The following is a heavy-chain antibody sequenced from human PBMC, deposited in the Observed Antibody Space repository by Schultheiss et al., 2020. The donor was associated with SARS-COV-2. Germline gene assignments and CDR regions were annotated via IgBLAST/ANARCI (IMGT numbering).Heavy chain of an antibody. D-gene: IGHD3-9*01. CDR2: IRSKANSYAT. CDR1: GFTFSGSA. J-gene: IGHJ3*02. Sequence: GGSLRLSCAASGFTFSGSAMHWVRQASGKGLEWVGRIRSKANSYATAYAASVKGRFTISRDDSKNTAYLQMNSLKTEDTAVYYCAKDEPMTGDVEYGFDIWGQGTMVTVSS. CDR3: AKDEPMTGDVEYGFDI. V-gene: IGHV3-73*01.